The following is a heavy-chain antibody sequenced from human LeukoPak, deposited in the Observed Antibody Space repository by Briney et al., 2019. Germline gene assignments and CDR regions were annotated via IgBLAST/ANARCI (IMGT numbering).Heavy chain of an antibody. CDR1: GYTFTSYD. CDR3: ARGPYGTGSHFDF. CDR2: MNPNSGNT. Sequence: ASVKVSCKASGYTFTSYDINWVRRATGQGLEWMGWMNPNSGNTGYAQKFQGRVTMTRDTSISTAYMELSSLRSEDKAVYYCARGPYGTGSHFDFWGQGTLVTVSS. V-gene: IGHV1-8*02. D-gene: IGHD3-10*01. J-gene: IGHJ4*02.